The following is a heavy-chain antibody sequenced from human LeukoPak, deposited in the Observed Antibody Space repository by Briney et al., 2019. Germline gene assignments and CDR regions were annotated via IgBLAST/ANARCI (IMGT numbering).Heavy chain of an antibody. D-gene: IGHD3-10*01. CDR1: GHTFTSYG. J-gene: IGHJ3*02. CDR2: ISAYNGNT. CDR3: ARDHITMVRGVIVDAFDI. V-gene: IGHV1-18*01. Sequence: ASVKVSCKASGHTFTSYGISWVRQAPGQGLEWVGWISAYNGNTNYAQKLQGRVTMTTDTSTSTAYMELRSLRSDDTAVYYCARDHITMVRGVIVDAFDIWGQGTMVTVSS.